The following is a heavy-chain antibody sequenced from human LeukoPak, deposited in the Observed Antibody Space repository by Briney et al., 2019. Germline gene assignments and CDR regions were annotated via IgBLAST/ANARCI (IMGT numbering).Heavy chain of an antibody. Sequence: SETLSLTCTVSGGSISSYYWSWIRQPPGKGLEWIGYIYYSGSTNYNPSLKSRVTISVDTSKNQFSLKLSSVTAADTAVYYCAKRIMITFGGVTNDDAFDIWGQGTMVTVSS. D-gene: IGHD3-16*01. V-gene: IGHV4-59*12. CDR2: IYYSGST. CDR1: GGSISSYY. J-gene: IGHJ3*02. CDR3: AKRIMITFGGVTNDDAFDI.